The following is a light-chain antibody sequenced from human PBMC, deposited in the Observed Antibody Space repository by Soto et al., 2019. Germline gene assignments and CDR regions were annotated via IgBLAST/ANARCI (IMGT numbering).Light chain of an antibody. CDR1: SDYTTYA. Sequence: QSVLTQSPSASGSLGASVKLTCTLSSDYTTYAIAWYQQQSEKGPRFLMKINYDGTHSKGDGFFDRFSGSSSGAERHLTISSLQSEEEADYYCQSLGTGIQVFGGGTKVTVL. CDR3: QSLGTGIQV. CDR2: INYDGTH. V-gene: IGLV4-69*01. J-gene: IGLJ3*02.